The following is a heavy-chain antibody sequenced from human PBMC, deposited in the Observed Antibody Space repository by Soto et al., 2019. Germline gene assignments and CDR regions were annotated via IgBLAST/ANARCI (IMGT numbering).Heavy chain of an antibody. CDR1: GGSISSGGYS. CDR2: IYHSGSI. V-gene: IGHV4-30-2*01. J-gene: IGHJ4*02. Sequence: SETLSLTCAVSGGSISSGGYSWSWIRQPPGKGLEGIGYIYHSGSIYYNPSLKSRVTISVDRSKNQFSLKLSSVTAADTAVYYCARVAVAGTRFDYWGQGTLVTVSS. D-gene: IGHD6-19*01. CDR3: ARVAVAGTRFDY.